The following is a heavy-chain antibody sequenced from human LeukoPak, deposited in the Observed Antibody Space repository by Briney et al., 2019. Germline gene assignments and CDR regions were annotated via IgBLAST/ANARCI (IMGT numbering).Heavy chain of an antibody. CDR2: ISAYNGNT. CDR1: GYTFTNYG. CDR3: ARDRTSSIAARGDY. V-gene: IGHV1-18*01. Sequence: ASVKVSCKASGYTFTNYGISWVRQAPGQGLEWMGWISAYNGNTNYAQKLQGRVTMATDTSTSTAYMELRSLRSDDTAVYYCARDRTSSIAARGDYWGQGTLVTVSS. J-gene: IGHJ4*02. D-gene: IGHD6-6*01.